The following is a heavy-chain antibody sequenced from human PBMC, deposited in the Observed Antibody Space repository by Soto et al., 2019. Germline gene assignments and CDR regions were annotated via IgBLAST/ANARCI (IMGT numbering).Heavy chain of an antibody. Sequence: GGSLRLSCAASGFTFSNFAMTWVRQAPGKGLDWVSSISSSGRNTYYASSVKGRFTISRDSSKNTIYLQMNTLGAEDTAVYYCVRDQGDHVIHFDHWGQGALVTVSS. CDR1: GFTFSNFA. J-gene: IGHJ4*02. CDR2: ISSSGRNT. D-gene: IGHD3-16*01. V-gene: IGHV3-23*01. CDR3: VRDQGDHVIHFDH.